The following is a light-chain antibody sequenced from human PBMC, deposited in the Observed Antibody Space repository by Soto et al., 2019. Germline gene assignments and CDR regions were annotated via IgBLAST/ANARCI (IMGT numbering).Light chain of an antibody. V-gene: IGKV4-1*01. J-gene: IGKJ4*01. Sequence: DIVLTQSPDSLAVSLGERATINCKSSQSVLSTSNNKNYFAWYQQKPGQPPKLLIYWASTRESGVPDRFSGSGSGTDFTLTISSLQAEDVALYYCQQYYSTLLTFGGGTK. CDR3: QQYYSTLLT. CDR2: WAS. CDR1: QSVLSTSNNKNY.